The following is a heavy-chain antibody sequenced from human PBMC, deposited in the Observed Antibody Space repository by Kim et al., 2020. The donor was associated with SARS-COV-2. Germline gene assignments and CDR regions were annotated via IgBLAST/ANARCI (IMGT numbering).Heavy chain of an antibody. D-gene: IGHD1-7*01. CDR1: GYSISSGYY. CDR2: IYHSGST. Sequence: SETLSLTCTVSGYSISSGYYWGWIRQPPGKGLEWIGSIYHSGSTYYNPSLKSRVTISVDTSKNQFSLKLSSVTAADTAVYYCARAGVELRWKPTIDYWGQGTLVTVSS. CDR3: ARAGVELRWKPTIDY. J-gene: IGHJ4*02. V-gene: IGHV4-38-2*02.